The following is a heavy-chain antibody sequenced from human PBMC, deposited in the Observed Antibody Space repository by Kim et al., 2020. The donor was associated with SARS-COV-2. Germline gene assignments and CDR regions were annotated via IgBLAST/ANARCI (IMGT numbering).Heavy chain of an antibody. V-gene: IGHV3-64*01. CDR2: ISSNGGST. CDR3: ARAHGMDV. Sequence: GGSLRLSCAASGFTFSSYAMHWVRQAPGKGLEYVSAISSNGGSTYYANSVKGRFTISRDNSKNTLYLQMGSLRAEDMAVYYCARAHGMDVWGQGTTVTVSS. J-gene: IGHJ6*02. CDR1: GFTFSSYA.